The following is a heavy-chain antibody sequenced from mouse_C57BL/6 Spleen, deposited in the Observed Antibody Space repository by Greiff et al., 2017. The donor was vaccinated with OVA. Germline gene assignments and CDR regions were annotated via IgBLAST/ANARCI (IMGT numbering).Heavy chain of an antibody. Sequence: EVQRVESEGGLVQPGSSMKLSCTASGFTFSDYYMAWVRQVPEKGLEWVANINYDGSSTYYLDSLKSRFIISRDNAKNILYLQMSSLKSEDTATYYCARYDYDVEGYAMDYWGQGTSVTVSS. J-gene: IGHJ4*01. D-gene: IGHD2-4*01. CDR3: ARYDYDVEGYAMDY. CDR2: INYDGSST. V-gene: IGHV5-16*01. CDR1: GFTFSDYY.